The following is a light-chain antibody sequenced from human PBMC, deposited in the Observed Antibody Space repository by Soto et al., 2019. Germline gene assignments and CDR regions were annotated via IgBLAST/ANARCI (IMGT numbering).Light chain of an antibody. CDR2: LTY. J-gene: IGKJ4*01. CDR1: QSLLHSDGYNH. Sequence: VMTQSPLSLPVTPGEPASISCRSSQSLLHSDGYNHLDWYLQKPGQSPQLLIYLTYHRASGVPDRFGGSGSVTEFILKISRVEAEDVGVYYCMRYLRSLSFGGGTTLQIK. V-gene: IGKV2-28*01. CDR3: MRYLRSLS.